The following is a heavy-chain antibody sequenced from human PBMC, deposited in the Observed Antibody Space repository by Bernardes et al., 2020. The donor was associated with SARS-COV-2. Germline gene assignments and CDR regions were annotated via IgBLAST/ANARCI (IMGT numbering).Heavy chain of an antibody. J-gene: IGHJ4*02. CDR3: AHRASFYDDDDFYYSGFDY. Sequence: SGVPQTKPTQTLTLTYTFSGFSLSTAGVEVAWIRQPPGKALEWLALIYWDDDQRYSPSLRSRLTITKDTSKSQVVLAMTNMDPVDTATYFCAHRASFYDDDDFYYSGFDYWGQGTLVTVSS. D-gene: IGHD3-22*01. CDR2: IYWDDDQ. V-gene: IGHV2-5*02. CDR1: GFSLSTAGVE.